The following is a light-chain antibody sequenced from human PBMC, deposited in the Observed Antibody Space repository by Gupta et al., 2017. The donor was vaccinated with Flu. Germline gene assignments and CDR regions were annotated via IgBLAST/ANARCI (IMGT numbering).Light chain of an antibody. J-gene: IGLJ1*01. CDR2: DDA. V-gene: IGLV3-21*02. Sequence: SYVLTQPPSLSVAPGQTARITCGGDDIGRKRVHWYQQRPGQAPMVVVYDDAKRPSGIPERFSGSNSGNTATLTISRVEAGDEADYYCQVWDSSSDHFVFGSGTKVTVL. CDR3: QVWDSSSDHFV. CDR1: DIGRKR.